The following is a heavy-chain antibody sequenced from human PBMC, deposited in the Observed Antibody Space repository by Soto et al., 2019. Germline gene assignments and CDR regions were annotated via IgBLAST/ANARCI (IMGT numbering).Heavy chain of an antibody. J-gene: IGHJ4*02. Sequence: GGSLRLSCAASGVTFTRYSMNWVRQAPGKGLEWVSSISSTTNYIYYADSMKGRFTVSRDNAKNPVYLEMNSLSAEDTAVYYCARESEDLTSNFDYWGQGTLVTVSS. CDR1: GVTFTRYS. CDR2: ISSTTNYI. V-gene: IGHV3-21*01. CDR3: ARESEDLTSNFDY.